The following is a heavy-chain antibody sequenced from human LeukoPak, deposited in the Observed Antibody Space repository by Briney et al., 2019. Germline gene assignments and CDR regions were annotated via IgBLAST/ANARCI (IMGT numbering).Heavy chain of an antibody. CDR2: INHSEST. CDR3: ARVYRQWLVY. J-gene: IGHJ4*02. CDR1: GGSFSGYY. D-gene: IGHD6-19*01. V-gene: IGHV4-34*01. Sequence: SETLSLTCAVYGGSFSGYYWSWIRQPPGKGLEWIGEINHSESTNYNPSLKSRVTISVDTSKNQFSLKLSSVTAADTAVYYCARVYRQWLVYWGQGTLVTVSS.